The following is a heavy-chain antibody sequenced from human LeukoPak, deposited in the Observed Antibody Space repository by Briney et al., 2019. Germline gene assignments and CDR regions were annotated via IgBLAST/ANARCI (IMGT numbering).Heavy chain of an antibody. CDR2: MSASGST. V-gene: IGHV4-4*07. CDR3: ARYSDLTASYYYGMDV. Sequence: SETLSLTCTVSGDSIRGFYWSWIRQPAGKGLEWIGRMSASGSTNYKPSLKSRVFMSEDMSKNQFSLKLSSVTAVDTAIYYCARYSDLTASYYYGMDVWGQGTTVTVSS. CDR1: GDSIRGFY. J-gene: IGHJ6*01. D-gene: IGHD4-11*01.